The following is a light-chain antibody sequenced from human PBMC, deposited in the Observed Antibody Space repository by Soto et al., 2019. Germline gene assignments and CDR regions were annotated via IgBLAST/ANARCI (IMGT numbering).Light chain of an antibody. Sequence: EIVLTQSPATLSLSPGERATLSCRASQSASSYLAWYQQKPGRAPRLLIYDASNRATGIPARFSGSGSGTDFTLTISSLEPEDFAVYYCQQYHNWPITFGQGTRLEIK. CDR1: QSASSY. V-gene: IGKV3-11*01. CDR3: QQYHNWPIT. CDR2: DAS. J-gene: IGKJ5*01.